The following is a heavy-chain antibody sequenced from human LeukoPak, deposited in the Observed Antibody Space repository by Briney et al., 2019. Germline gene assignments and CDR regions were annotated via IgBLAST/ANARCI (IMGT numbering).Heavy chain of an antibody. D-gene: IGHD2-2*01. CDR2: IYHSGST. J-gene: IGHJ3*02. Sequence: SETLSLTCTVSGYSISSGYYWGWIRQPPGKGLEWIGSIYHSGSTYYNPSLKSRVTISVDTSKNQFSLKPSSVTAADTAVYYCARVLVPAAMSPDAFDIWGQGTMVTVSS. CDR3: ARVLVPAAMSPDAFDI. V-gene: IGHV4-38-2*02. CDR1: GYSISSGYY.